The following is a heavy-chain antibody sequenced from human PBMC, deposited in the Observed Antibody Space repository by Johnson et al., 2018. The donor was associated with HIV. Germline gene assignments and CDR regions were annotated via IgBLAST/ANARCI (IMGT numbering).Heavy chain of an antibody. CDR1: GFTFSSYG. CDR3: TTKTTVVTLGFDI. Sequence: VYLVESGGGVVQPGRSLRLSCAASGFTFSSYGMHWVRQAPGKGLEWVSAISGSGGSTYYADSVKGRFTISRDNSKNTLYLQMNSLRAEDTAVYYCTTKTTVVTLGFDIWGQGTVVTVSS. J-gene: IGHJ3*02. CDR2: ISGSGGST. D-gene: IGHD4-23*01. V-gene: IGHV3-23*04.